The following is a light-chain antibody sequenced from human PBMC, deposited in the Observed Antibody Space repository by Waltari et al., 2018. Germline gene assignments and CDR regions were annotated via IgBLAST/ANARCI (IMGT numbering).Light chain of an antibody. J-gene: IGKJ4*01. CDR1: QTVRTTY. V-gene: IGKV3-20*01. Sequence: EIVLTQSPGTLSLSPGERATLSCTASQTVRTTYLACYQQKPGHSPPLLIYGASSRPPSIPDRFGGGGAGTDFSLTVSSLEPEDFAEYYCQQYDITPHAFGGGTEVEI. CDR3: QQYDITPHA. CDR2: GAS.